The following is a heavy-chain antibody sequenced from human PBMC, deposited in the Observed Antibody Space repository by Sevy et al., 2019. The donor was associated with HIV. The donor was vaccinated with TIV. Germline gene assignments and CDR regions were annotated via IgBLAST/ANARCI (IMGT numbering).Heavy chain of an antibody. Sequence: GGSLRLCCAASGFTFSKYSMSWVRQPPGKGLEWVSTLSFGCGEINYEDSVKGRFTISRDNSKSSVYLQMNNLRPEDTAVYYCAREGCTKPHDYWGQGTLVTVSS. V-gene: IGHV3-23*01. CDR3: AREGCTKPHDY. D-gene: IGHD2-8*01. J-gene: IGHJ4*02. CDR1: GFTFSKYS. CDR2: LSFGCGEI.